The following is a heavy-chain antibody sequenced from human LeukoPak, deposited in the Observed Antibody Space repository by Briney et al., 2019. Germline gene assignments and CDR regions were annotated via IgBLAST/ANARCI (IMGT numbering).Heavy chain of an antibody. CDR1: GLTVGNVY. V-gene: IGHV3-15*01. J-gene: IGHJ3*02. CDR3: TTEGYGYGYHSIDI. D-gene: IGHD5-18*01. CDR2: IKSAEKGGTA. Sequence: PGGSLRLSCIASGLTVGNVYMSWVRQAPGKGLEWVGRIKSAEKGGTAGYAAPVEGRFTISRDDSKNTLYLQMNSLTTEDTALYYCTTEGYGYGYHSIDIWGQETMVTVCS.